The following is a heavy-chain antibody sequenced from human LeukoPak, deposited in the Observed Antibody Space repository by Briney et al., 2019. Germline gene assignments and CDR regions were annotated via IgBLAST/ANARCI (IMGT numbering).Heavy chain of an antibody. CDR1: GYTFTSCG. J-gene: IGHJ4*02. V-gene: IGHV1-18*01. Sequence: GASVKVSCKASGYTFTSCGISWVRQAPGQGLEWMGWISAYNGNTNYAQKLQGRVTMTTDTSTSTAYMELSSLRSEDTAVYYCTGNYYGSGSYADFDYWGQGTLVTVSS. CDR2: ISAYNGNT. CDR3: TGNYYGSGSYADFDY. D-gene: IGHD3-10*01.